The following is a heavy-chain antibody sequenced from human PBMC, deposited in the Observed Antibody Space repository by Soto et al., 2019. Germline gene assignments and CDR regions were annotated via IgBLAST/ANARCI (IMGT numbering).Heavy chain of an antibody. CDR1: GFTVTSFS. J-gene: IGHJ5*02. V-gene: IGHV3-33*01. Sequence: QVQVVESGGGVVQSGRSLRLSCAASGFTVTSFSMHWVRQAPGKGLEWVALIQFDGGNKFYADSVKGRFTISRDTSKNTVYLQMNSLKAEDTAVYYCARELDSTNATWLDPWGQGTLVTVSS. D-gene: IGHD2-2*01. CDR3: ARELDSTNATWLDP. CDR2: IQFDGGNK.